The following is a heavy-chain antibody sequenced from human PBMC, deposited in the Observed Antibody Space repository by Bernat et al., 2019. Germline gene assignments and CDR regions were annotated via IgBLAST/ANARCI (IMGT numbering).Heavy chain of an antibody. CDR2: ISWNSGSI. D-gene: IGHD1-20*01. J-gene: IGHJ4*02. CDR1: GFTFDDYA. Sequence: EVQLVESGGGLVQPGRSLRLSCAASGFTFDDYALHWVRQAPGKGLEWVSGISWNSGSIGYAESVKGRFTISRDNAKNSLYLQMNSLRAEDTALYYCARGPVYNWKGYYFDYWGQGTLVTVSS. CDR3: ARGPVYNWKGYYFDY. V-gene: IGHV3-9*01.